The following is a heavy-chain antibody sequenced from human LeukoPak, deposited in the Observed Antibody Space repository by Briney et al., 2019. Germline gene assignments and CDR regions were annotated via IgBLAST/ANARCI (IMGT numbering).Heavy chain of an antibody. CDR1: GFTFSTYS. D-gene: IGHD3-22*01. V-gene: IGHV3-23*01. Sequence: GGSLRLSCAASGFTFSTYSMNWVRQAPGKGLEWVSAISGSGGSTYYADSVKGRFTISRDNSKNTLYLQMNSLRAEDTAVYYCAKEKYYYDSSGYYAYWGQGTLVTVSS. CDR3: AKEKYYYDSSGYYAY. J-gene: IGHJ4*02. CDR2: ISGSGGST.